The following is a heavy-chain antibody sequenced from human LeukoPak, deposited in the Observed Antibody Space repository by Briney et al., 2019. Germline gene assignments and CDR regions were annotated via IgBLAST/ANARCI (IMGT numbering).Heavy chain of an antibody. CDR1: GNSISSGYY. CDR2: IYHSGGT. J-gene: IGHJ4*02. Sequence: SETLSLTCTGSGNSISSGYYWGWIRQPPGKGLEWIGSIYHSGGTYYNLSLKSRVTISVDTSKNQFSLKLSSVTAADTAVYYCARGMVRGVIVDYWGQGTLVTVSS. D-gene: IGHD3-10*01. CDR3: ARGMVRGVIVDY. V-gene: IGHV4-38-2*02.